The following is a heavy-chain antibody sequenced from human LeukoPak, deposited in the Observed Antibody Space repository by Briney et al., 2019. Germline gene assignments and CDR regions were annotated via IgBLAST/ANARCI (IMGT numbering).Heavy chain of an antibody. CDR1: VFTFSRYG. D-gene: IGHD2-2*02. CDR2: IRYDGSNK. CDR3: AKDPRDCSSASCYIAAAGFDY. V-gene: IGHV3-30*02. Sequence: PGGSLRLSCAASVFTFSRYGMHWVRQAPGKGLEWVAFIRYDGSNKNYADSVKGRITISRDNSKNTLYLQMNSLRAEDTAVYYCAKDPRDCSSASCYIAAAGFDYWGQGTLVTVSS. J-gene: IGHJ4*02.